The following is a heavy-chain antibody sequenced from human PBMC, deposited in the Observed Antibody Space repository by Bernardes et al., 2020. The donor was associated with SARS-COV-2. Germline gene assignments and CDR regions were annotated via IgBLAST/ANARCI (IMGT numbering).Heavy chain of an antibody. V-gene: IGHV3-33*01. D-gene: IGHD3-10*01. J-gene: IGHJ4*02. Sequence: GGSLRLSCAASGFTFRSQGMHWVRQAPGKGLEWVAAIPAAHGPTKYYAACAKGRFTNSRDHSKNTLYLQMNSLAAEDTAVYYCAGWDGAGTNYVAYWGEGTLVTVSS. CDR2: IPAAHGPTK. CDR3: AGWDGAGTNYVAY. CDR1: GFTFRSQG.